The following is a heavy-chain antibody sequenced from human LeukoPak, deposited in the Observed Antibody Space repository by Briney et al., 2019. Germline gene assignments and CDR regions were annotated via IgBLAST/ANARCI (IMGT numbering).Heavy chain of an antibody. CDR2: ISWNGGET. CDR3: TKGGGSISGVVTGDAFDV. V-gene: IGHV3-9*01. Sequence: GGSLRLSCAASGFTFGAHAMHWVRLVPGKGLEWVSGISWNGGETGYTDSVRDRFTISRDNHKKLLYLQLSSLRAEDTALYYCTKGGGSISGVVTGDAFDVWGQGTMVTVSS. CDR1: GFTFGAHA. J-gene: IGHJ3*01. D-gene: IGHD3-3*01.